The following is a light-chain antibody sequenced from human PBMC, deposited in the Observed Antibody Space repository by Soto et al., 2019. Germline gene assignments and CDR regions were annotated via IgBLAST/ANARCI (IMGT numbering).Light chain of an antibody. V-gene: IGKV3-15*01. CDR2: GVS. CDR1: QSVSSN. Sequence: DTVMTQSPATLSVSPGERTTLSCRASQSVSSNLAWYQQRPGQAPRLLIDGVSNRGSGIPAMFSGSGSGTEFTLTISSLQSEDYAVYYCQQYNNWPLTFGGGTKVQIK. J-gene: IGKJ4*01. CDR3: QQYNNWPLT.